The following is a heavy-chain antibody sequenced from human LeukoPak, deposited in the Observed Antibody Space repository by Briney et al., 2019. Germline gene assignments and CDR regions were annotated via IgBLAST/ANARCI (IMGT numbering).Heavy chain of an antibody. CDR3: GKEPHYYDSSGYLDY. V-gene: IGHV3-23*01. D-gene: IGHD3-22*01. CDR1: GFTFSSYA. Sequence: GGSLRLSCAASGFTFSSYAMSWVRQAPGKGLEWVSAISGSGSSTYYADSVKGRFTISRDNSKNTLYLQMNSLRAEDTAVYYCGKEPHYYDSSGYLDYWGQGTLVTVSS. J-gene: IGHJ4*02. CDR2: ISGSGSST.